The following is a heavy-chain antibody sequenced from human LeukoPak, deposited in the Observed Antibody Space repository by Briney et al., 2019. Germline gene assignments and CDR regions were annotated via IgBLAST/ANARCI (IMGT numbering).Heavy chain of an antibody. Sequence: GGSLRLSCAASGLIVSNNYMNWVRQAPGKGLEWVSALYIGGNTYYADSVRGRFTTSRDNSKNTLNLQMNSLRAEDTAIYYCTTTAGYNYGQYWGQGTLVTVSS. D-gene: IGHD5-18*01. CDR2: LYIGGNT. J-gene: IGHJ4*02. V-gene: IGHV3-53*01. CDR3: TTTAGYNYGQY. CDR1: GLIVSNNY.